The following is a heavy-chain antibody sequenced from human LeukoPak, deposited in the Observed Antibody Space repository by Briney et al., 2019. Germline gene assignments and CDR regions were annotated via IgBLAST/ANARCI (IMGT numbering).Heavy chain of an antibody. CDR3: ARQEGGIVGPY. CDR2: IIPILGIA. D-gene: IGHD1-26*01. CDR1: GGTFSSYA. J-gene: IGHJ4*02. Sequence: SVKVSCKASGGTFSSYAISWVRQAPGQGLEWMGRIIPILGIANYAQKFQGRVTITADKSTSTAYMELSSLRSEDTAVYYCARQEGGIVGPYWGQGTLVTVSS. V-gene: IGHV1-69*04.